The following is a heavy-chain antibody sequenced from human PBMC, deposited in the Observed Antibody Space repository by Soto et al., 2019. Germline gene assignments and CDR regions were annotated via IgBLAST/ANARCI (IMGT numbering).Heavy chain of an antibody. D-gene: IGHD1-26*01. CDR2: IDPTDSHT. Sequence: EVQLVQSGAEVKKPGESLRISCKGSGYSFTSYRIGWVRQMPGKGLEWMGTIDPTDSHTNYTPSFQGHVTFSAGKSISTAYLQWSSLKATDTAMYYCARHLAHTLGAKDGMDVWGQGTKVTFSS. V-gene: IGHV5-10-1*03. CDR1: GYSFTSYR. CDR3: ARHLAHTLGAKDGMDV. J-gene: IGHJ6*02.